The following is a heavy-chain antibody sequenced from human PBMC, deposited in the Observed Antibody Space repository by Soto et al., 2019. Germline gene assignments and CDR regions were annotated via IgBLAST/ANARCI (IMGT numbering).Heavy chain of an antibody. J-gene: IGHJ3*02. Sequence: SETLSLTCTVSGGSISTYYWSWIRQPPGKGLEWIGYIYYTGSTNYNPSLQSRVTISVDTSKNQFSLKLSSVTAADTAVYYCAGTRAFDIWGQGTMVTVSS. CDR3: AGTRAFDI. CDR1: GGSISTYY. CDR2: IYYTGST. V-gene: IGHV4-59*01.